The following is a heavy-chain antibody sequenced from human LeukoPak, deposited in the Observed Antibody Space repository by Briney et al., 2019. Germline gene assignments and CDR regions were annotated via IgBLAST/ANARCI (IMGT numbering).Heavy chain of an antibody. D-gene: IGHD3-3*01. CDR3: AKVPRFDYFDN. J-gene: IGHJ4*02. CDR2: IYSGGST. CDR1: GFTVSSNH. V-gene: IGHV3-53*01. Sequence: GESLRLSCAAAGFTVSSNHMSWVRQAPGKGLEWISLIYSGGSTYYADSVKGRFSISRDNSKSTLHLQMNSLRAEDTAVYYCAKVPRFDYFDNWGQGTLVTVSA.